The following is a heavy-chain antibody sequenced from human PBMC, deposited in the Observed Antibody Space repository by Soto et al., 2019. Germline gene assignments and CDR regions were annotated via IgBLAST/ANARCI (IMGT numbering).Heavy chain of an antibody. J-gene: IGHJ6*03. D-gene: IGHD3-10*01. CDR3: AWSSAYYYYMDV. CDR2: IIPIFGRT. V-gene: IGHV1-46*03. Sequence: WVXQAPGQGLEWMGGIIPIFGRTNYAQKFQGRVTMTTDTSTSTVYMELSSLRSEDTAVYYCAWSSAYYYYMDVWGKGTTVTVSS.